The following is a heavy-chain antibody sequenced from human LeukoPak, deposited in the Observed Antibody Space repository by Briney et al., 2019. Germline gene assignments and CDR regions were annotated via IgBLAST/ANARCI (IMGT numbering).Heavy chain of an antibody. D-gene: IGHD1-26*01. CDR2: IKSDGSST. CDR1: GFTFSSYW. V-gene: IGHV3-74*01. Sequence: GGSLRLSCAASGFTFSSYWMHWIRQAPGKGLVWVSRIKSDGSSTNYADSVKGRFTISGDNAKNTLYLQMNSLRAEDTAVYYCSRSPYLHYSGSYDYIDYWGQGTLVTVSS. J-gene: IGHJ4*02. CDR3: SRSPYLHYSGSYDYIDY.